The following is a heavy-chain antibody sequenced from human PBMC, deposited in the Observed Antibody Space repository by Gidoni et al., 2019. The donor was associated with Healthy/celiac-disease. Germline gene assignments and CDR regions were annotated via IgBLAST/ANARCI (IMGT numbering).Heavy chain of an antibody. CDR3: ARGLITFGGVIVMFDY. Sequence: QVQLQESGPGLVKPSQTLSLTCTVSGGSISSGDYYWSWIRQPPGKGLEWIGYIYYSGSTYYNPSLKSRVTISVDTSKNQFSLKLSSVTAADTAVYYCARGLITFGGVIVMFDYWGQGTLVTVSS. V-gene: IGHV4-30-4*01. J-gene: IGHJ4*02. D-gene: IGHD3-16*02. CDR2: IYYSGST. CDR1: GGSISSGDYY.